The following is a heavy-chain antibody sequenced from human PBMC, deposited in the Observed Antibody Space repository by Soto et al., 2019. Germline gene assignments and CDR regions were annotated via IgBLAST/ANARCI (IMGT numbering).Heavy chain of an antibody. CDR2: INPRNGKT. J-gene: IGHJ4*02. V-gene: IGHV1-18*01. D-gene: IGHD2-8*02. CDR1: GYTFTSYG. Sequence: GASVKVSCKASGYTFTSYGISWVRQAPGQVLEWLGIINPRNGKTTYAQRFQGRVTMTRDTSTTTIYMELNSLKSDDTAIYFCVRSGFDFWGRGTLVTVSS. CDR3: VRSGFDF.